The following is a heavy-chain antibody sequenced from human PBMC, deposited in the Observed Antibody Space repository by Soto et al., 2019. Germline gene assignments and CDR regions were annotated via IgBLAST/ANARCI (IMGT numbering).Heavy chain of an antibody. CDR2: IYYSGST. CDR3: ARSITGTSIDY. CDR1: GGSISSYY. Sequence: SETLSLTCTVSGGSISSYYWSWIRQPPGKGLECIGYIYYSGSTNYNPSLKSRVTISVDTSKNQFSLKLSSVTAADTAVYYCARSITGTSIDYWAQGTLVTASS. D-gene: IGHD1-20*01. V-gene: IGHV4-59*01. J-gene: IGHJ4*02.